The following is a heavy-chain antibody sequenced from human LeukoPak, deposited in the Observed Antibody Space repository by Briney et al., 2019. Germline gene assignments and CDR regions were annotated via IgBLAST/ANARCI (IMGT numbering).Heavy chain of an antibody. CDR2: ISPDNGNT. J-gene: IGHJ6*04. V-gene: IGHV1-18*01. CDR1: GYTFSAYG. CDR3: ASRNGDV. D-gene: IGHD2-8*01. Sequence: GASVTVSCKSFGYTFSAYGVIWVRQAPGQGLEWMGWISPDNGNTNYAQKFKGRVTMTTDTSTSTTYMEVGRLRSDDTAVYYCASRNGDVWGKGTTVTVSS.